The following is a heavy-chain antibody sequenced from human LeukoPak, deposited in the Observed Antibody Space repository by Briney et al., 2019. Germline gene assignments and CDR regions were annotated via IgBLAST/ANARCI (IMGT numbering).Heavy chain of an antibody. CDR2: ISYDGSNK. J-gene: IGHJ4*02. V-gene: IGHV3-30*18. D-gene: IGHD3-10*01. Sequence: PGGSLRLSCAASGFTFSSYGMHWVRQAPGKGLEWVAVISYDGSNKYYADSVKGRFTISRDNSKNTLYLQMNSLRAEDTAVYYCAKDPPPGEGSGSYNVFVDYWGQGTLVTVSS. CDR1: GFTFSSYG. CDR3: AKDPPPGEGSGSYNVFVDY.